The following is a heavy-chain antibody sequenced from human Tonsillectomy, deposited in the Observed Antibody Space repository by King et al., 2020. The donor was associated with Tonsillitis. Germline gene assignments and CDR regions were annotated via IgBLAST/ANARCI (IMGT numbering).Heavy chain of an antibody. CDR2: IIPSSTYT. CDR1: GFTFSDYY. V-gene: IGHV3-11*06. Sequence: VQLVESGGGLVKPGGSLRLSCAASGFTFSDYYMSWIRQAPGKGLEWFSYIIPSSTYTKYADSVEGRFTISRDNAQKSLYLQMNSLRAEDTAIYYCARGGAGPFDNWGQGTLVTVSS. D-gene: IGHD1-26*01. CDR3: ARGGAGPFDN. J-gene: IGHJ4*02.